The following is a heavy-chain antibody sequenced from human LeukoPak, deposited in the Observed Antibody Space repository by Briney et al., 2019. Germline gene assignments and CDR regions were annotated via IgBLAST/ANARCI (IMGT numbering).Heavy chain of an antibody. CDR1: GGTFSSYA. CDR3: ARDIVVVPAAIGVSGNWFDP. J-gene: IGHJ5*02. V-gene: IGHV1-69*05. Sequence: VASVKVSCKASGGTFSSYAISWVRQAPGQGLEWMGGIIPIFGTANYAQKFQGRVTITTDESTSTAYMELNSLKSEDTAVYYCARDIVVVPAAIGVSGNWFDPWGQGTLVTVSS. D-gene: IGHD2-2*01. CDR2: IIPIFGTA.